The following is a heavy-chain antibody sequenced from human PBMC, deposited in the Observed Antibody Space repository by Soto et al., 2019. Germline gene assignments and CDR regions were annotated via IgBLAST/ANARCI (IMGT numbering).Heavy chain of an antibody. CDR2: IYHSGST. CDR1: GGSISSGGYS. D-gene: IGHD3-3*01. V-gene: IGHV4-30-2*01. J-gene: IGHJ3*02. CDR3: ALFGVVPDAFDI. Sequence: QLQLQESGSGLVKPSQTLSLTCAVSGGSISSGGYSWSWIRQPPGKGLEWIGYIYHSGSTYYNPSLKSRVTLSVDRSKNQFSLKLSSVTAADTAVYYCALFGVVPDAFDIWGQGTMVTVSS.